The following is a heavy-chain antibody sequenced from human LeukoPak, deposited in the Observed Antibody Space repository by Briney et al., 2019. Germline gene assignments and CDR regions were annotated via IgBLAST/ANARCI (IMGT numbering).Heavy chain of an antibody. Sequence: GGSLRLSCAASGFTFSSHWMHWVRQAPGKGLVWVTRISSDGSSTSYADSVKGRFTISRDNAKNTLFLQMSSLRAEDTAIYYCARISLSGWVNGHWGQGTLVTVSS. V-gene: IGHV3-74*01. D-gene: IGHD6-19*01. CDR1: GFTFSSHW. J-gene: IGHJ4*02. CDR3: ARISLSGWVNGH. CDR2: ISSDGSST.